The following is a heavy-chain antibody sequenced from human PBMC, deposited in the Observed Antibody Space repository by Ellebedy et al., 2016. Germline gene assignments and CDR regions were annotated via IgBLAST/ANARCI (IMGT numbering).Heavy chain of an antibody. J-gene: IGHJ3*02. CDR1: GFSLSQNW. D-gene: IGHD2-15*01. V-gene: IGHV3-7*01. CDR2: IKPDGSET. Sequence: GESLKISCAASGFSLSQNWMSWVRQAPGKGLEWVANIKPDGSETSYVASVKGRFTISRDNAKNSVYLQMNSLRAEDTALYYCSTLDYYSGGRRAFDIWGQGTMATVSS. CDR3: STLDYYSGGRRAFDI.